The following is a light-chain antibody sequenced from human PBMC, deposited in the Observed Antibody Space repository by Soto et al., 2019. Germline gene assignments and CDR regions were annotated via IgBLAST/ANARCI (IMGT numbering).Light chain of an antibody. CDR1: SSDVGTYNY. Sequence: QSVLTQPASVSGSPGQSITISCTGTSSDVGTYNYVSWYQQHPGKAPKLMIYDISNRPSGVSNRFSGSKSGNTASLTISGLQVEDEADYYCSSYTSSSTVIFGGGTKLTVL. J-gene: IGLJ2*01. CDR2: DIS. CDR3: SSYTSSSTVI. V-gene: IGLV2-14*03.